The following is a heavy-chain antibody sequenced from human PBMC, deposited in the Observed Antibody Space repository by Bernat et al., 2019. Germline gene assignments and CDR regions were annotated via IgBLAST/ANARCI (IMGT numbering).Heavy chain of an antibody. CDR2: IYSGGST. D-gene: IGHD3-16*01. CDR3: ARDSHRGLGAFDI. V-gene: IGHV3-53*01. J-gene: IGHJ3*02. Sequence: EVQLVESGGGLIQPGGSLRLSCAASGFTVSSNYMSWVRQAPGKGLEWVSVIYSGGSTYYADSVKGRFTISRDKSKNTLYLQMNSLRAEDTAVYYCARDSHRGLGAFDIWGQGTMVTVSS. CDR1: GFTVSSNY.